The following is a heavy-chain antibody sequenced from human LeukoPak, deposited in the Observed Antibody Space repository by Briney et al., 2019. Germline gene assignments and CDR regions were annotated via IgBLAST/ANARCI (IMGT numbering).Heavy chain of an antibody. CDR1: GASISSSDYY. CDR3: AGGGYSSGCYGSFDI. D-gene: IGHD6-19*01. J-gene: IGHJ3*02. V-gene: IGHV4-39*01. Sequence: SETLSLTCTVSGASISSSDYYWGWIRQPPGKGLEWIGSLYSGGLTYYNPSLKSRVTISVDTSKNQFSLKVTSVTAADTAVYSCAGGGYSSGCYGSFDIWGQWTVVTVSS. CDR2: LYSGGLT.